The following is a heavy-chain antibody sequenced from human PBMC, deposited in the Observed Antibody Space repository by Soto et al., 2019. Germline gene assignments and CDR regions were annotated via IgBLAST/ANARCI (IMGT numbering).Heavy chain of an antibody. Sequence: SETLSLTCTVSGGPISSSSYYWGWIRQPPGKGLQWIGSIYYSGSTHYNPSLKSRVTISVDTSKNQFSLKLSSVTAADTAVYYCASVTTMIRGVIIGFDYWGQGTLVTVSS. V-gene: IGHV4-39*01. J-gene: IGHJ4*02. CDR3: ASVTTMIRGVIIGFDY. CDR2: IYYSGST. CDR1: GGPISSSSYY. D-gene: IGHD3-10*01.